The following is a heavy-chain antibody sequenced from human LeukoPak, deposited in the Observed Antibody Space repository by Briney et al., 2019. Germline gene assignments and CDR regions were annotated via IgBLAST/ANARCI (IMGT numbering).Heavy chain of an antibody. CDR1: GYTFTGYY. CDR3: ARGSRVYYDSSGYYGH. J-gene: IGHJ4*02. D-gene: IGHD3-22*01. CDR2: INPNSGGT. Sequence: ASVKVSCKASGYTFTGYYMHWVRQAPGQGLEWMGWINPNSGGTNYAQKFQGWVTMTRDTSISTAYMELSGLRSDDTAVYYCARGSRVYYDSSGYYGHWGQGTPVTVSS. V-gene: IGHV1-2*04.